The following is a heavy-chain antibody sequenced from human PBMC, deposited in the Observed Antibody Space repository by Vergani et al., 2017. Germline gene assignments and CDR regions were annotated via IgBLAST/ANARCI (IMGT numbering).Heavy chain of an antibody. V-gene: IGHV3-74*03. CDR1: GFSFNTYW. D-gene: IGHD3-16*01. CDR2: IDEYGNRA. CDR3: TTVEGAFYY. J-gene: IGHJ4*02. Sequence: EVQLVESGGGSVQSGGSLRLSCVASGFSFNTYWMHWVRQVPGKGLMWVARIDEYGNRATYGDFETGRFTISRDNAKNTVFLQMNSLKTEDTAVYYCTTVEGAFYYWGQGTLVTVSS.